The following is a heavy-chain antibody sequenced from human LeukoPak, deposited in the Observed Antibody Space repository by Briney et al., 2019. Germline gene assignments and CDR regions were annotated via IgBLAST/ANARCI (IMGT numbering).Heavy chain of an antibody. CDR2: MGNGGSYK. CDR1: GXTFSSYG. Sequence: GGSLRLSWAASGXTFSSYGMHWVRQAPGKGLEWVAVMGNGGSYKDYADAVKGRFTISRDNSKNTLYLQMNSLTNEDTAMYYCATVYCSGGTCGRLLILRDYAHWGQGTQVTVSS. V-gene: IGHV3-30*03. CDR3: ATVYCSGGTCGRLLILRDYAH. D-gene: IGHD2-15*01. J-gene: IGHJ4*02.